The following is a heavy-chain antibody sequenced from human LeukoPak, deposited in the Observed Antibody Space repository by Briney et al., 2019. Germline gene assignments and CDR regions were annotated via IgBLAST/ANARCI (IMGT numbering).Heavy chain of an antibody. CDR2: IRYDGSKK. CDR1: GLTFSSYG. J-gene: IGHJ4*02. V-gene: IGHV3-30*02. CDR3: AKDRDYDFWSGYLDY. Sequence: GGSLRLSCAASGLTFSSYGMHWVRQAPGKGLEGGAFIRYDGSKKYYADSVKGRFTISRDNSKTTLYLQMNSLRAEDTAVYYCAKDRDYDFWSGYLDYWGQGTLVTVSS. D-gene: IGHD3-3*01.